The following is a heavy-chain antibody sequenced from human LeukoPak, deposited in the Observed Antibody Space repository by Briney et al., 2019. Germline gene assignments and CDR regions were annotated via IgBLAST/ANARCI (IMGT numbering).Heavy chain of an antibody. CDR3: ARVRAAANNWFDP. D-gene: IGHD6-13*01. CDR2: INPNSGGT. V-gene: IGHV1-2*02. J-gene: IGHJ5*02. Sequence: ASVKVSCKASGYTFTGYYMHWVRQAPGQGLEWMGWINPNSGGTNYAQKFQGRVTMTRGTSISTAYMELSRLRSDDTAVYYCARVRAAANNWFDPWGQGTLVTVSS. CDR1: GYTFTGYY.